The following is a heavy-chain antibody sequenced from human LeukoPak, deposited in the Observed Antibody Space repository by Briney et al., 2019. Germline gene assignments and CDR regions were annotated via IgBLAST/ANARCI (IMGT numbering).Heavy chain of an antibody. D-gene: IGHD3-22*01. J-gene: IGHJ4*02. CDR1: GFTVSSNY. V-gene: IGHV3-53*01. Sequence: PGGSLRLSCAASGFTVSSNYMSWVRQAPGKGLEWVSVIYSGGSTYYADSVKGRFTISRDNSKNTLYLQMSSLRAEDTAVYYCARERSYYYDSSGYYVPGAGCWGQGTLVTVSS. CDR3: ARERSYYYDSSGYYVPGAGC. CDR2: IYSGGST.